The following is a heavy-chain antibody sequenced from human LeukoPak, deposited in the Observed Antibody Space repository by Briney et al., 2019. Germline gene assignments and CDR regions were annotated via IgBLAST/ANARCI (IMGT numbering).Heavy chain of an antibody. CDR2: IYSGGST. J-gene: IGHJ4*02. V-gene: IGHV3-53*01. CDR1: GFTVSSNY. CDR3: ARETDYYDSSGYYPDY. Sequence: GGSLRLSCAASGFTVSSNYMSWVRQAPGKGLEWVSVIYSGGSTYYADSVKGRFTISRHNSKNTLYLQMNSLRAEDTAVYYCARETDYYDSSGYYPDYWGQGTLVTVSS. D-gene: IGHD3-22*01.